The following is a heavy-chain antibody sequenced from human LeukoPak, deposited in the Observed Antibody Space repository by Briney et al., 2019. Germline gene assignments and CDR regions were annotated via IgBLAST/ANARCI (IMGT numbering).Heavy chain of an antibody. CDR2: INHSGST. V-gene: IGHV4-34*01. CDR1: GGSFSGYY. CDR3: ARGGSRPQFLEVNWFDP. J-gene: IGHJ5*02. Sequence: SETLSLTCAVYGGSFSGYYWSWIRQPPGKGLEWIGEINHSGSTNYNPSLKSRVTISVDTSKNQFSLKLSSVTAAGTAVYYCARGGSRPQFLEVNWFDPWGQGTLVTVSS. D-gene: IGHD3-3*01.